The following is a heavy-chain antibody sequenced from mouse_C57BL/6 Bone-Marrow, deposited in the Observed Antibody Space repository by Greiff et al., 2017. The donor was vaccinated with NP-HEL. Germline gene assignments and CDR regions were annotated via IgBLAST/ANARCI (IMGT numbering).Heavy chain of an antibody. CDR2: ISDGGSYT. Sequence: EVMLVESGGGLVKPGGSLKLSCAASGFTFSSYAMSWVRQTPEKRLEWVATISDGGSYTYYPDNVKGRFTISRDNAKNNLYLQMRHLKSEDTAMYYCARDRGSWDGFAYWGQGTLVTVSA. V-gene: IGHV5-4*01. J-gene: IGHJ3*01. D-gene: IGHD4-1*01. CDR3: ARDRGSWDGFAY. CDR1: GFTFSSYA.